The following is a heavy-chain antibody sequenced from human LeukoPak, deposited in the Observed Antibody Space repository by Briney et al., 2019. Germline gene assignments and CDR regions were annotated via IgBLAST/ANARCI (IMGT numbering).Heavy chain of an antibody. J-gene: IGHJ4*02. CDR1: GGTFSSYA. D-gene: IGHD3-22*01. Sequence: SVKVSCKASGGTFSSYAISWVRQAPGQGLEWMGGIIPIFGTANYAQKFQGRVTITTDESTSTAYMELSSLRYEDTAVYYCAREFQNRGYYDSSGPAYWGQGTLVTVSS. CDR2: IIPIFGTA. V-gene: IGHV1-69*05. CDR3: AREFQNRGYYDSSGPAY.